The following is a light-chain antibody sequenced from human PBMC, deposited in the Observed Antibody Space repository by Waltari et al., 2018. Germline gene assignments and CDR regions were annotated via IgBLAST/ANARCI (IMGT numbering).Light chain of an antibody. CDR3: QTWVSGIWV. CDR2: LNTDGSH. CDR1: SGPSNNA. J-gene: IGLJ3*02. V-gene: IGLV4-69*01. Sequence: QLVLTQSPSASASLGASVKLTCTLSSGPSNNAVAWHLQQPDKGPRSLMKLNTDGSHVRGDGIPYRFSGSVSGAERFLSISSLQFDDEADYYCQTWVSGIWVFGGGTRLTVL.